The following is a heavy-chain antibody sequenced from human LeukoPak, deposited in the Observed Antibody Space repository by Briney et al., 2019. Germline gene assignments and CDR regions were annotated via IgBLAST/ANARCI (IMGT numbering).Heavy chain of an antibody. Sequence: ASVKVSCKASGYTFTSYDINWVRQATGQGLEWMGWMNPNSGNTGYAQKFQGRVTMTRNTSISTAYMELSSLRSEDTAVYYCARGYCSGGSCYSHDAFDIWGQGTMVTVSS. CDR1: GYTFTSYD. CDR3: ARGYCSGGSCYSHDAFDI. J-gene: IGHJ3*02. V-gene: IGHV1-8*01. D-gene: IGHD2-15*01. CDR2: MNPNSGNT.